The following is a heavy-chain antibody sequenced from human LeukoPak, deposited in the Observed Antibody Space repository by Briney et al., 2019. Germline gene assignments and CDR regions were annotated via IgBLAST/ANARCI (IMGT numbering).Heavy chain of an antibody. Sequence: SQTLSLTCTVSGGPISSGGYYWSWIRQHPGQGRESIGNIYYSGSTYYNPSLKSRVTISVDPSKKQFSLRLSSVTAADRAVNCCARGLWLQFSAWGQGTLVTVSS. V-gene: IGHV4-31*03. J-gene: IGHJ4*02. CDR2: IYYSGST. CDR3: ARGLWLQFSA. D-gene: IGHD5-24*01. CDR1: GGPISSGGYY.